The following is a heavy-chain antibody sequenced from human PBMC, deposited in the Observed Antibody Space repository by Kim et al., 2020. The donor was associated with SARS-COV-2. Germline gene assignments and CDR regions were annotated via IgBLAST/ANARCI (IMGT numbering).Heavy chain of an antibody. D-gene: IGHD1-1*01. J-gene: IGHJ3*01. CDR1: GFTFSDYP. V-gene: IGHV3-73*01. CDR2: ISSKVYSYEK. Sequence: GGSLRLSCAASGFTFSDYPINWVRQASGKGLEWVGCISSKVYSYEKSYAASVEGRFTISRDDSESTAYLQMNSLKTEETAVYYCTRLPGKALALWDAFDVWGQGTMVTVSS. CDR3: TRLPGKALALWDAFDV.